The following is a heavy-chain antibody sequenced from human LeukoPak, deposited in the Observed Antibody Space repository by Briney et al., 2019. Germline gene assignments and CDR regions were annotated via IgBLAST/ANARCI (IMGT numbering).Heavy chain of an antibody. Sequence: GGSLRLSCAASGFTFDDYGMSWVRQAPGKGLEWVSGINWNGGSTGYADSVKGRFTISRDNARNSLYVQMKSLRAEDTALYYCAKADEGVPAAPFDYWGQGTLVTVSS. D-gene: IGHD2-2*01. CDR2: INWNGGST. J-gene: IGHJ4*02. CDR1: GFTFDDYG. CDR3: AKADEGVPAAPFDY. V-gene: IGHV3-20*04.